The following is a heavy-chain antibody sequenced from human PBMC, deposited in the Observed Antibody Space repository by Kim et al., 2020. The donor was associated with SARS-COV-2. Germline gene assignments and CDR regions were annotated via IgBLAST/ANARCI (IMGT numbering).Heavy chain of an antibody. CDR3: ARGHQKSIVGLHAPRPYYYYMGV. Sequence: ASVKVSCKASGYTFTSYDINWVRQATGQGLEWMGWMNPNSGNTGYAQKLQGRVTMTRNTSISTAYMELSSLRSEDTAVYYCARGHQKSIVGLHAPRPYYYYMGVWGKGTPGTVSS. J-gene: IGHJ6*03. CDR1: GYTFTSYD. CDR2: MNPNSGNT. D-gene: IGHD2-21*01. V-gene: IGHV1-8*02.